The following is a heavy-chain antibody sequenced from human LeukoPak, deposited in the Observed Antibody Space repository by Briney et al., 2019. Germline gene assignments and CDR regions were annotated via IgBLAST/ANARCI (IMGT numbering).Heavy chain of an antibody. D-gene: IGHD3-9*01. CDR2: INHSGST. CDR1: GGSFSGYY. CDR3: ARTLTACFDY. V-gene: IGHV4-34*01. Sequence: SVTLSLTCAVYGGSFSGYYWSWIRQPPGKELEWIGEINHSGSTNYNPSLKSRVTISVDTSKNQFSLKLSSVTAADTAVYYCARTLTACFDYWGQGTLVTVSS. J-gene: IGHJ4*02.